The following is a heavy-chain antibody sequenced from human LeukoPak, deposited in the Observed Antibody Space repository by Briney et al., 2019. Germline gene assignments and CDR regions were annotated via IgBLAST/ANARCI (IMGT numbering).Heavy chain of an antibody. V-gene: IGHV3-21*01. Sequence: GGSLRLSCAASGFTFSSYSMNWVRQAPGKGLEWVSSVSSSSSYIYYADSVKGRFTISRDNAKNSLYLQMNSLRAEDTAVYYCAVIVGATPWDYWGQGTLVTVSS. CDR2: VSSSSSYI. J-gene: IGHJ4*02. CDR3: AVIVGATPWDY. CDR1: GFTFSSYS. D-gene: IGHD1-26*01.